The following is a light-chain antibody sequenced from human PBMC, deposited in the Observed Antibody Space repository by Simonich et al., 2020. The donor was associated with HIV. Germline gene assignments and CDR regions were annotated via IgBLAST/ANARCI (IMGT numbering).Light chain of an antibody. J-gene: IGLJ3*02. Sequence: QSALTQPSALSGSPGQSVTISCTGTRFDIGGYNSVSWYQQHPGKAPKLTFYDVNKWSSGCSNRFSGSKSGNTASLTISGLQAEDEADYYCSSYTNSRTLVFGGGTKLTV. CDR3: SSYTNSRTLV. V-gene: IGLV2-14*03. CDR1: RFDIGGYNS. CDR2: DVN.